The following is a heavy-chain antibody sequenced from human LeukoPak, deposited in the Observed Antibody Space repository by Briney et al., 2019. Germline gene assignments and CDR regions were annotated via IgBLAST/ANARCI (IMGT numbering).Heavy chain of an antibody. CDR2: IYHSGSI. V-gene: IGHV4-30-2*01. CDR3: ARGVRCSGGSCYYGMDV. CDR1: GGSISSGGYS. J-gene: IGHJ6*02. Sequence: SETLSLTCAVSGGSISSGGYSWSWIRQPPGKGLEWIGYIYHSGSIYYNPSLKSRVTISVDRSKNQFSLKLSSVTAADTAVYYCARGVRCSGGSCYYGMDVWGQGTTVTVSS. D-gene: IGHD2-15*01.